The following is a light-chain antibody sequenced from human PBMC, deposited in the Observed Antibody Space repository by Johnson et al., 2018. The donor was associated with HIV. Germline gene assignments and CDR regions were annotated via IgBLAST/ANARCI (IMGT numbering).Light chain of an antibody. CDR1: TSNIGNND. J-gene: IGLJ1*01. CDR2: DNN. Sequence: QSVLTQPPSVSAAPGQKVTISCSGSTSNIGNNDVSWYRHLPGTAPKLLIYDNNKRPSGIPDRFSGSKSGTSATLGITGLQTGDEADYYCGTWDTSLSGGVFGTGPTVTVL. CDR3: GTWDTSLSGGV. V-gene: IGLV1-51*01.